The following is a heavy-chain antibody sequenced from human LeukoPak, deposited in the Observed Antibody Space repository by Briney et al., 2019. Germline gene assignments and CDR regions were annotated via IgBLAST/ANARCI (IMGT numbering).Heavy chain of an antibody. CDR1: VGTFSSYA. CDR3: AVRGRIMITFGRGRFDP. D-gene: IGHD3-16*01. V-gene: IGHV1-69*04. J-gene: IGHJ5*02. CDR2: IISILGVA. Sequence: SVKVSFKASVGTFSSYAISWVRQAPGQGLEWMGRIISILGVANYAQKFQGRVTITANKSTSTAYKKLSSLRFEDTAVYYCAVRGRIMITFGRGRFDPWGQGTLVTVSS.